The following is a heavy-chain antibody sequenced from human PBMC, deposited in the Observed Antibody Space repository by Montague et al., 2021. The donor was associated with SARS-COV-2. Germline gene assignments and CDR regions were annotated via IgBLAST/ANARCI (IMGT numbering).Heavy chain of an antibody. Sequence: PALVKPSKTLTLTCTFSGFSLSTSAVGVGWIRQPPGKALQWLALIYWDDDKRYSPSLKTRLTVTKGTSKNQVVLTMTNMDPVDTATYYCAHLHTGFWSAYYSTWGQGTLVTVSS. CDR3: AHLHTGFWSAYYST. J-gene: IGHJ5*02. V-gene: IGHV2-5*02. CDR1: GFSLSTSAVG. CDR2: IYWDDDK. D-gene: IGHD3-3*01.